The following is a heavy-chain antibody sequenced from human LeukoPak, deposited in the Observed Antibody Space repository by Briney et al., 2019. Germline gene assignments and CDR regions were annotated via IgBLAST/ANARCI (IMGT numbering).Heavy chain of an antibody. CDR2: IYHSGST. CDR3: ARLPLGYYYMDV. V-gene: IGHV4-38-2*02. CDR1: GYSISSGYY. Sequence: SETLSLTCTVSGYSISSGYYWGWIRQPPGKGLEWIGSIYHSGSTYYNPSLKSRVTMSVDTSKNQFSLKLNSVTAADTAVYFCARLPLGYYYMDVWGKGTTVTVSS. J-gene: IGHJ6*03.